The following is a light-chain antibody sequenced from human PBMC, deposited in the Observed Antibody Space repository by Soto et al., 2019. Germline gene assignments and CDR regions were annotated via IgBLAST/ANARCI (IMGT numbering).Light chain of an antibody. CDR3: QQYNSYWT. V-gene: IGKV1-5*01. CDR1: QSISSY. Sequence: DIHMTQSPSSLSASVLYIVTITCRASQSISSYLNWYQQKPGKAPKLLIYDASSLESGVPSRFSGRGSGTEFTLTISSLQPDDFATYYCQQYNSYWTFGQGTKVDIK. J-gene: IGKJ1*01. CDR2: DAS.